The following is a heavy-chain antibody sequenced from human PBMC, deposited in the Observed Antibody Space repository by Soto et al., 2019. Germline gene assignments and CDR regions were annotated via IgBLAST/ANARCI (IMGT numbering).Heavy chain of an antibody. CDR3: ARARGMATIMDAFDI. D-gene: IGHD5-12*01. J-gene: IGHJ3*02. CDR1: GDTFSSYA. V-gene: IGHV1-69*13. CDR2: IIPIFGTA. Sequence: SVKVSCKASGDTFSSYAISWVRQAPGQGLEWMGGIIPIFGTANYAQKFQGRVTITADESTSTAYMELSSLRSEDTAVYYCARARGMATIMDAFDIWGQGTMVTVSS.